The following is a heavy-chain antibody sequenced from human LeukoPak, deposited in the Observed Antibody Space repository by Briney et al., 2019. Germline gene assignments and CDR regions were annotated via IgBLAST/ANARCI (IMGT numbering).Heavy chain of an antibody. CDR2: IWYDGSNK. CDR3: AKETYCSGGSCGHFDY. CDR1: GFTSCSYG. J-gene: IGHJ4*02. V-gene: IGHV3-33*06. Sequence: GGSLRLSCAASGFTSCSYGMHWVRQAPGKGLEWVAIIWYDGSNKYYADSGKGRFTISRDNSKNTLYLQMNSVRAEDTAMYYCAKETYCSGGSCGHFDYWGQGTLVTVSS. D-gene: IGHD2-15*01.